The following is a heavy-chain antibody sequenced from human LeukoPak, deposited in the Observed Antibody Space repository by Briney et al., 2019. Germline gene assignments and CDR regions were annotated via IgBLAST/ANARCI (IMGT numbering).Heavy chain of an antibody. Sequence: SETLSLTCTVSGGSISSGSYYWSWIRQPAGKGLEWIGRIYTSGSTNYNPSLKSRVTISVDTSKNQFSLKLSSVTAADTAVYYCARRSLLHAFDIWGQGTMVTVSS. CDR2: IYTSGST. CDR3: ARRSLLHAFDI. J-gene: IGHJ3*02. CDR1: GGSISSGSYY. D-gene: IGHD2-15*01. V-gene: IGHV4-61*02.